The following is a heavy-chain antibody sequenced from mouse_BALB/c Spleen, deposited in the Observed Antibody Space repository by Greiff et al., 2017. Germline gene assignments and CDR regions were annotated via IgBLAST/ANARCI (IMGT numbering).Heavy chain of an antibody. D-gene: IGHD2-4*01. CDR2: IDTSDSYT. J-gene: IGHJ3*01. Sequence: QVQLQQPGAELVMPGASVKMSCKASGYTFTDYWMHWVKQRPGQGLEWIGAIDTSDSYTSYNQKFKGKATLTVDESSSTAYMQLSSLTSEDSAVYYCARRSSMITTGASPFFAYWGQGTLVTVSA. CDR3: ARRSSMITTGASPFFAY. V-gene: IGHV1-69*01. CDR1: GYTFTDYW.